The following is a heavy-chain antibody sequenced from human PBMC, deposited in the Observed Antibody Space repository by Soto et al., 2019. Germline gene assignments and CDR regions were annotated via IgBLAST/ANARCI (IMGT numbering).Heavy chain of an antibody. CDR1: GYTFTGYD. Sequence: ASVKVSCKASGYTFTGYDMHWVRQAPGQGLEWMGWINPNSGGTNYAQKFQGWVTMTRDTSISTAYMELSRLRSDDTAVYYCARAVGIAAAEPYYYYGMDVWGQGTTVSVSS. CDR2: INPNSGGT. CDR3: ARAVGIAAAEPYYYYGMDV. D-gene: IGHD6-13*01. J-gene: IGHJ6*02. V-gene: IGHV1-2*04.